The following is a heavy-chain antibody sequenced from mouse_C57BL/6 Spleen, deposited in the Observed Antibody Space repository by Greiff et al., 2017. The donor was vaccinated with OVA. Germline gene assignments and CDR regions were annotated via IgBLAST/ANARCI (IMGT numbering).Heavy chain of an antibody. J-gene: IGHJ1*03. CDR1: GYTFTSYW. CDR2: IHPNSGSP. D-gene: IGHD2-5*01. Sequence: QVQLKQPGAELVKPGASVKLSCKASGYTFTSYWMHWVKQRPGQGLEWIGMIHPNSGSPNYNETFKSKATLTVDKSSSTAYMQRSSLTSEDSAVYCCARKDYSNYGWYFDVWGTGTTVTVAS. CDR3: ARKDYSNYGWYFDV. V-gene: IGHV1-64*01.